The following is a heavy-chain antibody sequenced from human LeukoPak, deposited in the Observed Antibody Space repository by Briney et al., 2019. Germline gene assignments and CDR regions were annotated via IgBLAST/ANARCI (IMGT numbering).Heavy chain of an antibody. CDR2: IRSKAYGGTI. CDR1: GFTFSSYS. J-gene: IGHJ4*02. Sequence: GGSLRLSCAASGFTFSSYSMSWVRQAPGKGLEWVGFIRSKAYGGTIEYAASVKGRFTISRDDSKSIAYLQMNSLETEDTAVYYCTRGGYYDSSGYHGDDLFDYWGQGTLVTVSS. D-gene: IGHD3-22*01. CDR3: TRGGYYDSSGYHGDDLFDY. V-gene: IGHV3-49*04.